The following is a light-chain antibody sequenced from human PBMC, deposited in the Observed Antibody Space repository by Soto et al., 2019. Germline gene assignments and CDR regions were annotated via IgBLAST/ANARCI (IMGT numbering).Light chain of an antibody. CDR2: GAS. CDR3: QQYNNWPIT. V-gene: IGKV3-15*01. CDR1: QNILSN. Sequence: EIVMTPSPATLSVSPGERATLSCRASQNILSNLAWYQQKPGQAPRLLIYGASTRATGIPARFSGSGSGTEFTLTISSLQSEDFEIYYCQQYNNWPITFGQGTKVDIK. J-gene: IGKJ1*01.